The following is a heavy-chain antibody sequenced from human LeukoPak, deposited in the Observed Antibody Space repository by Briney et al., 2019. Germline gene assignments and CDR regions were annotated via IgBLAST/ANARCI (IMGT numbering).Heavy chain of an antibody. V-gene: IGHV3-7*03. J-gene: IGHJ4*02. CDR3: ARGLYDTLPYYFDY. CDR1: GFTFSSYW. CDR2: IKQDGSEK. Sequence: PGGSLRLSCAASGFTFSSYWMSWVRQAPGKGLEWVANIKQDGSEKYYVDSVKGRFTISRDNAKSSLYLQMNSLRAEDTAVYYCARGLYDTLPYYFDYWGQGTLVTVSS. D-gene: IGHD3-22*01.